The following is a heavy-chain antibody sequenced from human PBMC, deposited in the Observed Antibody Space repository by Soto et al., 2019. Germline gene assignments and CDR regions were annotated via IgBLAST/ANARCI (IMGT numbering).Heavy chain of an antibody. CDR3: ARGGNDYVWGGYLY. J-gene: IGHJ4*02. V-gene: IGHV1-69*12. Sequence: QVQLVQSGAEVKKPGSSVKVSCKASGGTFSSYCISWVRQAPGQGLEWMGGIIPVFGTANYAQNFQGRVTITADESTSTVYMELSSLRSEDTAVYYCARGGNDYVWGGYLYWGQGTLVTVSS. CDR2: IIPVFGTA. CDR1: GGTFSSYC. D-gene: IGHD3-16*02.